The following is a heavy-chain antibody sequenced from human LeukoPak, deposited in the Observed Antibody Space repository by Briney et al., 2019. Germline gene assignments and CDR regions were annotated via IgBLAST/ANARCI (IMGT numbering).Heavy chain of an antibody. J-gene: IGHJ3*02. D-gene: IGHD2-2*01. V-gene: IGHV1-69*13. CDR1: GGTFSNYA. CDR2: IIPIFGTA. Sequence: SVKVSCKASGGTFSNYAISWVRQAPGQGLEWMGGIIPIFGTANYAQKFQGRVTITADESTSTAYMELSSLRSEDTAVYYCARAVVPAATNDAFDIWGQGTMVTVSS. CDR3: ARAVVPAATNDAFDI.